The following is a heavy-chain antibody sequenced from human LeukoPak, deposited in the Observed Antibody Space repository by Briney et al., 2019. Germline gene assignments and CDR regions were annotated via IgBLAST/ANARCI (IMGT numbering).Heavy chain of an antibody. D-gene: IGHD4-17*01. CDR2: ISGSGGST. CDR1: GFTFSSYA. J-gene: IGHJ4*02. CDR3: AKDSVTTVTTYYFDY. Sequence: GGSLRLSCAASGFTFSSYAMSWVRQASGKGLEWVSAISGSGGSTYYADSVKGRFTISRDNSKNTLYLQMNSLRAEDTAVYYCAKDSVTTVTTYYFDYWGQGTLVTVSS. V-gene: IGHV3-23*01.